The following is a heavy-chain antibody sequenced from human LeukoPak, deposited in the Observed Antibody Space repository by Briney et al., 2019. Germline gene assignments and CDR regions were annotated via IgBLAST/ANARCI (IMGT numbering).Heavy chain of an antibody. V-gene: IGHV4-59*01. CDR2: TYYRGSS. J-gene: IGHJ4*02. CDR1: GAPISGYY. CDR3: ARERLVDLATVFDY. D-gene: IGHD5-24*01. Sequence: SETLSLTCVVSGAPISGYYWTWIRPPPGKGLEWIGYTYYRGSSSFNPSLRSRVTISADTSRSQVSLRLTSVTAADTAVYYCARERLVDLATVFDYWGQGVLVTVSS.